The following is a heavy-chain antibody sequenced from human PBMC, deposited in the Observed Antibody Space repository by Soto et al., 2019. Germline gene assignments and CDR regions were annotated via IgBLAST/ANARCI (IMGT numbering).Heavy chain of an antibody. J-gene: IGHJ6*02. CDR1: GGSISSYY. D-gene: IGHD2-15*01. CDR2: IYYSGST. V-gene: IGHV4-59*08. Sequence: SETLSLTCTVSGGSISSYYWSWIRQPPGKGLEWIGYIYYSGSTNYNPSLKSRVTISVDTSKNQFSLKLSSVTAADTAVYYCAGLGYCSGGSCPKIYYYYGMDVWGQGTTVTVSS. CDR3: AGLGYCSGGSCPKIYYYYGMDV.